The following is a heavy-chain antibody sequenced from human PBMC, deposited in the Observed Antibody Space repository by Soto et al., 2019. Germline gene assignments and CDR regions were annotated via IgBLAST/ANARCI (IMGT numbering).Heavy chain of an antibody. CDR3: AKIEVAGGFGAFDI. V-gene: IGHV3-23*01. J-gene: IGHJ3*02. CDR1: GFTFSNYA. CDR2: ISSNVVTT. Sequence: PGGSLRLSCAASGFTFSNYAMSWVRQAPGKGLEWVSAISSNVVTTYYADSVKGRFTISRDNSKNTLYLQMNNLRAEDTAVYYCAKIEVAGGFGAFDIWGQGTTVTVSS. D-gene: IGHD3-22*01.